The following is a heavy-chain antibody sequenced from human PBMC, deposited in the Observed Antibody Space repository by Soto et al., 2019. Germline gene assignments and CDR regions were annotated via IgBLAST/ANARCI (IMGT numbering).Heavy chain of an antibody. CDR3: ARQSFGDY. CDR2: IYYSGST. J-gene: IGHJ4*02. V-gene: IGHV4-39*01. Sequence: PSETLSLTCTVSGGSISSSSYYWGWIRQPPGKGLEWIGSIYYSGSTYYNPSLKSRVTISVDTSKNQFSLKLSSVTAADTAVYYCARQSFGDYWGQGTLVTVSS. CDR1: GGSISSSSYY. D-gene: IGHD3-10*01.